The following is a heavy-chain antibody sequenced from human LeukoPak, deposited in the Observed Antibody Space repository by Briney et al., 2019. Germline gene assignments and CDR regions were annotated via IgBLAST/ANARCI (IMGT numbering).Heavy chain of an antibody. Sequence: GGSLRLSCAASGFTFSSYAMSWVRQAPGKGLEWVSAISDSGSTTYHADSVKGRFTISRDNSKNTLYLQMNSLRVEDTAVYYCARDRGHDYDDCTIGGAVDYWGQGTLVTVSS. CDR2: ISDSGSTT. CDR3: ARDRGHDYDDCTIGGAVDY. D-gene: IGHD4-17*01. CDR1: GFTFSSYA. V-gene: IGHV3-23*01. J-gene: IGHJ4*02.